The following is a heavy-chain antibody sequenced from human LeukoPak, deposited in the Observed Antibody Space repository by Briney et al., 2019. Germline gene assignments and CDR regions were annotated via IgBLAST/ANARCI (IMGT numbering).Heavy chain of an antibody. CDR2: ISAYNGNT. CDR3: ARDQEMATIFDY. J-gene: IGHJ4*02. V-gene: IGHV1-18*01. Sequence: ASVKVSCKASGYTFTSYGISWVRQAPGQGLEWMGWISAYNGNTNYAQKLQGRVTIITDTSTSTAYMELRRLRSDDTAVYYCARDQEMATIFDYWGQGTLVTVSS. CDR1: GYTFTSYG. D-gene: IGHD5-24*01.